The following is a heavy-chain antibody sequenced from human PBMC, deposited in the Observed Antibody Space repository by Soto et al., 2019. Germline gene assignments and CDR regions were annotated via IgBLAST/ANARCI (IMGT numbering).Heavy chain of an antibody. D-gene: IGHD4-17*01. CDR2: IIPILGIA. CDR3: ARDVTVTTNYYYYMDV. CDR1: GGTFSSYT. V-gene: IGHV1-69*08. Sequence: QVQLVQSGAEVKKPGSSVKVSCKASGGTFSSYTISWVRQAPGQGLEWMGRIIPILGIANYAQKFQGRVTITADKSTSTAYMELSSLRSEDTAVNYCARDVTVTTNYYYYMDVWGKGTTVTVSS. J-gene: IGHJ6*03.